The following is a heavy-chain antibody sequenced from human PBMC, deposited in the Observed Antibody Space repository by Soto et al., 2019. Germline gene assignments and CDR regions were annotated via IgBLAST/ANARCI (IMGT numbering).Heavy chain of an antibody. CDR2: IYYSGST. CDR1: GGSISSGGYY. CDR3: ARAQAAAMVFDY. Sequence: QVQLQESGPGLVKPSQTLSLTCTVSGGSISSGGYYWSWIRQHPGKGLEWIGYIYYSGSTYYNPSRTSRVTISLNTSRNQFSLKLSSVTAADTAVYYSARAQAAAMVFDYWGQGTLVTVSS. D-gene: IGHD5-18*01. V-gene: IGHV4-31*03. J-gene: IGHJ4*02.